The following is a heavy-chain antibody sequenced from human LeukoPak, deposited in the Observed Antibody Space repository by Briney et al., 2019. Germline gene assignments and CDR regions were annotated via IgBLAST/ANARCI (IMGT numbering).Heavy chain of an antibody. CDR1: GYTFTSYG. D-gene: IGHD6-13*01. CDR3: ARDYIAAAVRVHWFDP. J-gene: IGHJ5*02. CDR2: IIPILGIA. Sequence: GASVKVSCKASGYTFTSYGISWVRQAPGQGLEWMGRIIPILGIANYAQKFQGRVTITADKSTSTAYMELSSLRSEDTAVYYCARDYIAAAVRVHWFDPWGQGTLVTVSS. V-gene: IGHV1-69*04.